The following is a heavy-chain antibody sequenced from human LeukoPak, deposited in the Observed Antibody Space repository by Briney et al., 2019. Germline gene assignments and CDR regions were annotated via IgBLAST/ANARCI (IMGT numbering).Heavy chain of an antibody. J-gene: IGHJ3*02. V-gene: IGHV3-21*01. Sequence: GGSLRLSCAASEFTFSSYSMNWVRQAPGKGLEWVSSISSSSSYIYYADSVKGRFTISRDNAKYSLYLQMNSLRAEDTAVYYCARASGYCSGGSCYEAFDIWGQGTMVTVSS. CDR1: EFTFSSYS. D-gene: IGHD2-15*01. CDR3: ARASGYCSGGSCYEAFDI. CDR2: ISSSSSYI.